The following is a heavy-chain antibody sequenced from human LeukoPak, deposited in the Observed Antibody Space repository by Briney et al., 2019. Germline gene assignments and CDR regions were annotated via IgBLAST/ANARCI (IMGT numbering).Heavy chain of an antibody. J-gene: IGHJ5*02. CDR3: AKSGDYRFGP. Sequence: SETLSLTCAVSGGSISSNNWWTWVRQPPGKGLEWIGEIYHSGSTNYNPSLKSRVTISVDKSKNHFSLTLTSVTAADTAVYYCAKSGDYRFGPWGQGTLVTVSS. CDR1: GGSISSNNW. V-gene: IGHV4-4*02. CDR2: IYHSGST. D-gene: IGHD7-27*01.